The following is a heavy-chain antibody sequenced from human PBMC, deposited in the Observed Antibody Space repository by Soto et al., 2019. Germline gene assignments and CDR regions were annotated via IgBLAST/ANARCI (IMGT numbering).Heavy chain of an antibody. J-gene: IGHJ6*03. CDR3: ARSIAARLSRYGRRQYYYCYYMDV. V-gene: IGHV1-8*01. D-gene: IGHD6-6*01. CDR2: MNPNSGNT. CDR1: GYTFTSYD. Sequence: ASVKVSCKASGYTFTSYDINWVRQATGQGLEWMGWMNPNSGNTGYAQKFQGRVTMTRNTSISTAYMELSSLRSEDTAVYYCARSIAARLSRYGRRQYYYCYYMDVWGKGTTVTVSS.